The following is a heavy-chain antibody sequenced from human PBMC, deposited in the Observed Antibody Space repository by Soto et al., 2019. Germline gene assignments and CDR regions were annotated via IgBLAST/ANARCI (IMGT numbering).Heavy chain of an antibody. CDR3: ARANPGGFDY. V-gene: IGHV3-30*03. J-gene: IGHJ4*02. D-gene: IGHD3-10*01. Sequence: QVQLVESGGGVVQPGRSLRLSCAASGFTFSSYGMHWVRQAPGKGLEWVAVISYDGSNKYYADSVKGRFTISRDNSKNTLYLQMNSLRAEDTAGYYCARANPGGFDYWGQGTLVTVSS. CDR2: ISYDGSNK. CDR1: GFTFSSYG.